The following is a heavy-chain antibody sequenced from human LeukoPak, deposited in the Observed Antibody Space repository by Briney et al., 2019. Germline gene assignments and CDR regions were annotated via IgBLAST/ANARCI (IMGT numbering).Heavy chain of an antibody. CDR1: GYSFTSYW. CDR2: IYPGDSDT. V-gene: IGHV5-51*01. CDR3: ARQMFEWLSPYYYMDV. Sequence: GESLKISCKGSGYSFTSYWIGWVRQMPGKGLEWMGIIYPGDSDTGYSPSFQGQVTISADKSISTAYLQWSSLKASDTAMYYCARQMFEWLSPYYYMDVWGKGTTVTVSS. J-gene: IGHJ6*03. D-gene: IGHD3-9*01.